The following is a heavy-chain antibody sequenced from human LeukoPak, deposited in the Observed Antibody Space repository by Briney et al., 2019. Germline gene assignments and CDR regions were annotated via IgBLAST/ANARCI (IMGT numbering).Heavy chain of an antibody. Sequence: SETLSLTCTVSGGSIISSSYYWGWIRQPPGKGLEWIGTIYYSGSTYYNPSLKSRVTISVDTSKNQFSLNLRSVTAADTAFYYCARGNTWLTSKWGQGTLVTVSS. J-gene: IGHJ4*02. D-gene: IGHD3-22*01. CDR3: ARGNTWLTSK. CDR2: IYYSGST. V-gene: IGHV4-39*01. CDR1: GGSIISSSYY.